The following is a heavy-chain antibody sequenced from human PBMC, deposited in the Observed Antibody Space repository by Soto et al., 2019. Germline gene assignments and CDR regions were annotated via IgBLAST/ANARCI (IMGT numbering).Heavy chain of an antibody. CDR1: GGTFSSYA. CDR2: IIPIFGTA. V-gene: IGHV1-69*13. Sequence: SVKVSCKASGGTFSSYAIIWVRQAPGQGLEWTGGIIPIFGTANYAQKFQGRVTITADESTSTAYMELSSLRSEDTAVYYCARDLLSIGSGRYYNGNVCDYWGQGTLVTVSS. CDR3: ARDLLSIGSGRYYNGNVCDY. D-gene: IGHD3-10*01. J-gene: IGHJ4*02.